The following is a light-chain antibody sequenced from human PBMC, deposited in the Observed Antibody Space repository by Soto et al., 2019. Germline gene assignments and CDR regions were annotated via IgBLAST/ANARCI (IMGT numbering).Light chain of an antibody. Sequence: DIQMTQSPSTLSASVGDRVTITCRARQSISSCLAWYQQKPGKAPKLLIYKASSLEGGVPSRFSGSGSGTDFTLTISSLQPDDFATSYCQQYHSYSLTFGGGTKVDIK. CDR1: QSISSC. J-gene: IGKJ4*01. CDR2: KAS. V-gene: IGKV1-5*03. CDR3: QQYHSYSLT.